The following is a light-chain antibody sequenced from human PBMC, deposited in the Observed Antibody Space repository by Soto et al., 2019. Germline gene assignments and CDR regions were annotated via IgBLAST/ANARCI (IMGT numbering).Light chain of an antibody. J-gene: IGLJ2*01. CDR3: SSYTSSSTVVV. V-gene: IGLV2-14*01. Sequence: QSALTQPASVSGSPGQSITISCTGTSSDVGGYNYVSWYQQHPGKAPKLMIYDVSNRPSGVSNRFSGSKSGNTASLTISGLQAEDEADYYCSSYTSSSTVVVFGGGPMLTVL. CDR2: DVS. CDR1: SSDVGGYNY.